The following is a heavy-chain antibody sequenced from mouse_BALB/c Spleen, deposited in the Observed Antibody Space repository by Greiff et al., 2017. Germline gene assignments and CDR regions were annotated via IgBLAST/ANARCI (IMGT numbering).Heavy chain of an antibody. CDR3: ARHYYGYPWYFDV. D-gene: IGHD1-2*01. V-gene: IGHV1-14*01. J-gene: IGHJ1*01. Sequence: QLQESGPELVKPGASVKMSCKASGYTFTSYVMHWVKQKPGQGLEWIGYINPYNDGTKYNEKFKGKATLTSDKSSSTAYMELSSLTSEDSAVYYCARHYYGYPWYFDVWGAGTTVTVSS. CDR1: GYTFTSYV. CDR2: INPYNDGT.